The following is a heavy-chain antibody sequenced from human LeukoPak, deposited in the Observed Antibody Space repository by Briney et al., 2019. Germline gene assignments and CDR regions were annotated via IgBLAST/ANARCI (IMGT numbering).Heavy chain of an antibody. D-gene: IGHD3-10*01. J-gene: IGHJ2*01. CDR1: GFTFSDYY. CDR2: LYSGGTT. Sequence: GGSLRLSCAASGFTFSDYYMSWVRQAPGKGLEWVSVLYSGGTTYYADSVKGRFTVSRDDSKNTLYFQMNSLRAEDTAVYYCARDRGYVVRGVIHHWSFDLWGRGTLVTVSS. CDR3: ARDRGYVVRGVIHHWSFDL. V-gene: IGHV3-66*01.